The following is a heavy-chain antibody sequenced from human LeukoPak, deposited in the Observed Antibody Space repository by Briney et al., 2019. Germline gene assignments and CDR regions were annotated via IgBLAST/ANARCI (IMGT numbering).Heavy chain of an antibody. D-gene: IGHD3-22*01. CDR3: ARGGGRRGYYDSSGYSSAFDY. Sequence: ASVKVSCKASGYTFTGYYMHWVRQAPGQGPEWMGWINPNSGGTNYAQKFQGRVTMTRDTSISTAYMELSRLRSDDTAVYYCARGGGRRGYYDSSGYSSAFDYWGQGTLVTVSS. V-gene: IGHV1-2*02. CDR1: GYTFTGYY. J-gene: IGHJ4*02. CDR2: INPNSGGT.